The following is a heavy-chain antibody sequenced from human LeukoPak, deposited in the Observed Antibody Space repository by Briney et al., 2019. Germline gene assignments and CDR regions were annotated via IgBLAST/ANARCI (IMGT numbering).Heavy chain of an antibody. CDR3: ARKLRLGGNWFDP. D-gene: IGHD1-26*01. CDR2: IIPISDTT. Sequence: SVKVSCKASGGTFSSYAISWVRQAPGQGLEWMGKIIPISDTTNYAQKFQGRVTFTADESTSTAYMELSSLRSEDTALYYCARKLRLGGNWFDPWGQGTLVTVSS. J-gene: IGHJ5*02. V-gene: IGHV1-69*15. CDR1: GGTFSSYA.